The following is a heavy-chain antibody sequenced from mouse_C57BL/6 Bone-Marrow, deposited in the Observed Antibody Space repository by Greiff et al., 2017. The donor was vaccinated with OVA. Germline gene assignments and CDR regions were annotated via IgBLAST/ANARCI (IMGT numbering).Heavy chain of an antibody. V-gene: IGHV1-53*01. J-gene: IGHJ2*01. CDR2: INPSNGGT. CDR1: GYTFTSYW. CDR3: ARGANYYGSSYGFDY. Sequence: QVQLQQPGTELVKPGASVKLSCKASGYTFTSYWMHWVKQRPGQGLEWIGNINPSNGGTNYNEKFKSKATLTVDKSSSTAYMQLSSLTSEDSAVYYGARGANYYGSSYGFDYWGQGTTLTVSS. D-gene: IGHD1-1*01.